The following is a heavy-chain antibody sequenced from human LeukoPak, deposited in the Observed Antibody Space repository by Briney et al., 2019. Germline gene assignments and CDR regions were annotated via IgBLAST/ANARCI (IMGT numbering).Heavy chain of an antibody. D-gene: IGHD2-8*01. CDR3: AKGYCANGVCFDY. V-gene: IGHV3-23*01. CDR1: GFTFSSYA. J-gene: IGHJ4*02. Sequence: PGGSLRLSCAASGFTFSSYAMTWVRQAPGKGLDWVSTISAAGGSTYYADSVRGRLTISRDNSKSTLYLQVDSLRAEDSAIFYCAKGYCANGVCFDYWGQGTLVTVSS. CDR2: ISAAGGST.